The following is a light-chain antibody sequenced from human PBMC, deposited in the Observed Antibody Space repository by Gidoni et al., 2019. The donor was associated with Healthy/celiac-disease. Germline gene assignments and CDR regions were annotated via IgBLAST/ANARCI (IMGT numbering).Light chain of an antibody. Sequence: FLLTQSAATLSLSPGESATLSCRASQSVSTYLAWYQQRPGQAPRLLIYDASNRATGIPARFSGSGSGTDFTLTISSLEPEDFAVYYCQQRSNWPPLTFGGGTKVEIK. CDR2: DAS. CDR3: QQRSNWPPLT. CDR1: QSVSTY. J-gene: IGKJ4*01. V-gene: IGKV3-11*01.